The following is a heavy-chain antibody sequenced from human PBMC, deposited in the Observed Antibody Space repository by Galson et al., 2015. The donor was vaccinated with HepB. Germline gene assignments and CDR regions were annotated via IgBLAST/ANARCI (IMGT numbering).Heavy chain of an antibody. CDR2: IYYSGST. D-gene: IGHD4-17*01. Sequence: SETLSLTCTVSGGSISSYYWSWIRQPPGKGLEWIGYIYYSGSTNYNPSLKSRVTISVDTSKNQFSLKLSSVTAADTAVYYCARVRDIWGDYGGNFDYWGQGTLVTVSS. CDR3: ARVRDIWGDYGGNFDY. CDR1: GGSISSYY. J-gene: IGHJ4*02. V-gene: IGHV4-59*01.